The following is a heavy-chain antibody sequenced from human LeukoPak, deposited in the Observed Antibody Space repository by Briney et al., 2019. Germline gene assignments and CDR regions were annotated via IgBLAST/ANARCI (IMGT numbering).Heavy chain of an antibody. J-gene: IGHJ3*02. CDR3: ARGEGGGYALDAFDI. D-gene: IGHD5-12*01. CDR2: IYYSGST. V-gene: IGHV4-30-4*01. Sequence: SETLSLTCTVSGGSISSGDYYWSWIRQPPGKGLEWIGYIYYSGSTYYNPSPKSRVTISVDTSKNQFSLKLSSVTAADTAVYYCARGEGGGYALDAFDIWGQGTMVTVSS. CDR1: GGSISSGDYY.